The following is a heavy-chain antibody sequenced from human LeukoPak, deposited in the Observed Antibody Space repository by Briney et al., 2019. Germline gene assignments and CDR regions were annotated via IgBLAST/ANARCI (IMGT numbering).Heavy chain of an antibody. CDR2: ISYDGSNN. CDR1: GFTFDDYT. CDR3: ARTSTYRGPIDY. J-gene: IGHJ4*02. V-gene: IGHV3-30*03. D-gene: IGHD2/OR15-2a*01. Sequence: GGSLRLSCAASGFTFDDYTMHWVRQAPGKGLEWVAGISYDGSNNYYADSVKGRFTISRDNSKNTLFLQMNSLRAEDTAVYYCARTSTYRGPIDYWGQGTLVTVSS.